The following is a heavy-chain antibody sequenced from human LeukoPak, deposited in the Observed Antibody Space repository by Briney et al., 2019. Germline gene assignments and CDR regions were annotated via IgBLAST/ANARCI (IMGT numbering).Heavy chain of an antibody. D-gene: IGHD5-18*01. CDR3: ARSGYSYGYDY. V-gene: IGHV4-34*01. CDR1: GGSFSGYY. Sequence: SETLSLTCAVYGGSFSGYYWSWIRQPPGKGLEWIGEINHSGSTNYNPSLKSRVTISVDTSKNQFSLKLSSVTAADTAVYYCARSGYSYGYDYWGQGTLVTVSS. CDR2: INHSGST. J-gene: IGHJ4*02.